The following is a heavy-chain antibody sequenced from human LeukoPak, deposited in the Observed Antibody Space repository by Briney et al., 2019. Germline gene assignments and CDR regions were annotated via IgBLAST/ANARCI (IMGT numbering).Heavy chain of an antibody. CDR2: ISAYNGNT. CDR3: AREGFGDIVVVPAAMPFDY. D-gene: IGHD2-2*01. J-gene: IGHJ4*02. CDR1: GYTFTSYG. V-gene: IGHV1-18*01. Sequence: ASVKVSCKASGYTFTSYGISWVRQAPGQGLEWMEWISAYNGNTNYAQKLQGRVTMTTDTSTSTAYMELRSLRSDDTAVYYCAREGFGDIVVVPAAMPFDYWGQGTLVTVSS.